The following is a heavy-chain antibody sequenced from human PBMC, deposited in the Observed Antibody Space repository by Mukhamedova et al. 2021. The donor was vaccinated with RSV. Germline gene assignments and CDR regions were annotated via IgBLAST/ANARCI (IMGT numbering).Heavy chain of an antibody. D-gene: IGHD3-9*01. CDR3: ARDFTTSSRRFDGSFDF. J-gene: IGHJ4*02. CDR2: VWYDGSNE. Sequence: VAVVWYDGSNEYYADSVKGRFTISRDSPKNTLYLQMNSVRADDTAVYYCARDFTTSSRRFDGSFDFWGQGILVTVSS. V-gene: IGHV3-33*01.